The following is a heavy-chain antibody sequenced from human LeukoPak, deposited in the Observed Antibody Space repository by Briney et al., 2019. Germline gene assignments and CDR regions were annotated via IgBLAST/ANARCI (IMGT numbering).Heavy chain of an antibody. Sequence: GESLKISCKGSGYSFTSYWIGWVRQMPGKGLEWMGIIYPGDSDTRYSPSFQGQVTISADKSISTAYLQWSSLKASDTAMYYCARHSIAVAGTPVADYYYFMYVWGKGNTVTISS. J-gene: IGHJ6*03. CDR3: ARHSIAVAGTPVADYYYFMYV. CDR1: GYSFTSYW. CDR2: IYPGDSDT. D-gene: IGHD6-19*01. V-gene: IGHV5-51*01.